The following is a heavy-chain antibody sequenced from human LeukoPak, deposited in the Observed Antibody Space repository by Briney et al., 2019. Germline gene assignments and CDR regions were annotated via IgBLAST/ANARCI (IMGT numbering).Heavy chain of an antibody. J-gene: IGHJ4*02. CDR2: ITTSGTST. CDR1: GFTFSSYE. CDR3: ARPYSAVFDY. Sequence: PGGSLRLSCATSGFTFSSYEMNWVRQAPGKGLEWISYITTSGTSTYYADSVKGRFTISRDNARNSLYLQMNSLRDEDTAVYYCARPYSAVFDYWGQGTLVTVSS. V-gene: IGHV3-48*03. D-gene: IGHD5-12*01.